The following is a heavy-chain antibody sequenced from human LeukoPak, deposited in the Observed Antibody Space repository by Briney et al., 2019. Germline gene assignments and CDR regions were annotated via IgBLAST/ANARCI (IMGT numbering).Heavy chain of an antibody. CDR2: ISTSSSYI. CDR3: ARVGLDRRGYSGYESFDY. V-gene: IGHV3-21*01. CDR1: GFTFSTYY. Sequence: GGTLRLSCAASGFTFSTYYMNWVRQAPGKGLEWVSSISTSSSYIYYADSVKGRFTISRDNAKNSLYLQINSLRAEDTAVYYCARVGLDRRGYSGYESFDYWGQGTLVTVSS. D-gene: IGHD5-12*01. J-gene: IGHJ4*02.